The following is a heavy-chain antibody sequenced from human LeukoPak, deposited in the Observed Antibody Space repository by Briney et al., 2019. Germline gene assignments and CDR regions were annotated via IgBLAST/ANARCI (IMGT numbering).Heavy chain of an antibody. J-gene: IGHJ4*02. CDR2: ISGRSSFI. CDR1: GFTFSDYS. V-gene: IGHV3-21*01. D-gene: IGHD4-17*01. CDR3: AREPTTVTTDASFDY. Sequence: PGGSLRLSSAASGFTFSDYSMNWVRQAPGKGLEWVSSISGRSSFIYYADSVKGRFTISRDNAKNSLYLQMNSLGAEDTAVYYCAREPTTVTTDASFDYWGQGTLVTVSS.